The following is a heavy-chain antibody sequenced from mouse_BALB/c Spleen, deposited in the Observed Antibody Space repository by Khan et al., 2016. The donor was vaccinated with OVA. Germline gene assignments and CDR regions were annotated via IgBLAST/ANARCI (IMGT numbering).Heavy chain of an antibody. D-gene: IGHD1-1*01. Sequence: QIQLVQSGAELVKPGASVKLSCKASGYTFTDYIIHWVKQRSGQGLEWIGWFYPGSGSIKYNEKFKDKATLTADKSSSTVYMELSRLTSEDSAVYFCARLYYGYGYFDVWGAGTTVTVSS. V-gene: IGHV1-62-2*01. CDR2: FYPGSGSI. CDR1: GYTFTDYI. CDR3: ARLYYGYGYFDV. J-gene: IGHJ1*01.